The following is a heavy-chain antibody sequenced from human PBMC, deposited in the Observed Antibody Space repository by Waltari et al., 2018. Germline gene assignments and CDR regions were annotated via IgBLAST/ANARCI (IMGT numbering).Heavy chain of an antibody. CDR3: ARGAAGHADY. J-gene: IGHJ4*02. V-gene: IGHV1-2*04. Sequence: QVQLVQSGAEVKKPGASVKVPCETSGYTFTDFYIHWVRQAPGQGLEWIGWIHPNSGDTNYAQKFQGWVTMTRDTSISTAFMELTSDDTAVYFCARGAAGHADYWGQGTLVTVSS. CDR2: IHPNSGDT. CDR1: GYTFTDFY. D-gene: IGHD3-10*01.